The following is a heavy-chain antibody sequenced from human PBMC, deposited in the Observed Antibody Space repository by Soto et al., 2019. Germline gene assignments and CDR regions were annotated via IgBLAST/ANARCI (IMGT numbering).Heavy chain of an antibody. CDR3: ARGRGGELLLGSFDY. V-gene: IGHV1-18*01. D-gene: IGHD1-26*01. Sequence: QVQLVQSGAEVKKPGASVKVSCKASGYAYTSYGISWVRQAHGQGLEWMGWISAYNGNTNYGQKLQGRVTMTTDTSTKTAYRELTSLRSDDTAVYYCARGRGGELLLGSFDYWGQGTLVTVSS. CDR2: ISAYNGNT. CDR1: GYAYTSYG. J-gene: IGHJ4*02.